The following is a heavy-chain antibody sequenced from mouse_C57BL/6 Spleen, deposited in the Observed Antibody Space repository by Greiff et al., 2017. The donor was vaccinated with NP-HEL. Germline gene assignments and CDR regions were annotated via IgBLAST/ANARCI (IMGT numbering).Heavy chain of an antibody. CDR1: GYTFTSYW. J-gene: IGHJ3*01. D-gene: IGHD2-3*01. Sequence: QVQLQQPGAELVKPGASVKLSCKASGYTFTSYWMHWVKQRPGQGLEWIGMIPPNSGSTNYNEKFKSKATLTVDKSSSTAYMQLSSLTSEDSAVYYCARIYDGYYVRFAYWGQGTLVTVSA. V-gene: IGHV1-64*01. CDR2: IPPNSGST. CDR3: ARIYDGYYVRFAY.